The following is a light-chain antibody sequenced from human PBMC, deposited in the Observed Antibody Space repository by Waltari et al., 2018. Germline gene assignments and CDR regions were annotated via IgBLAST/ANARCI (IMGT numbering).Light chain of an antibody. Sequence: QSALTQPASVSGSPGQSITISCTGTTSDVGGYNYVSWYRQHPGKAPKLMIYDVSKRPSGGSNRFSGSKSGNTASLTISGLQAEDEADYYCSSYTGEYVFGTGTKVTVL. CDR3: SSYTGEYV. J-gene: IGLJ1*01. CDR2: DVS. V-gene: IGLV2-14*01. CDR1: TSDVGGYNY.